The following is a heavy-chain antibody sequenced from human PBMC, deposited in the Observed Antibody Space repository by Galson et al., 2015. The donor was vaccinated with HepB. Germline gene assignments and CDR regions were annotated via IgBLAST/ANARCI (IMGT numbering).Heavy chain of an antibody. V-gene: IGHV4-34*01. CDR3: ARGVCSSTSCYPLDY. Sequence: ETLSLTCAVYGGSFSGYYWSWIRQPPGKGLEWIGEINHSGSTNYNPSLKSRVTISVDTSKNQFSLKLSSVTAADTAVYYCARGVCSSTSCYPLDYWGQGTLVTVSS. J-gene: IGHJ4*02. D-gene: IGHD2-2*01. CDR1: GGSFSGYY. CDR2: INHSGST.